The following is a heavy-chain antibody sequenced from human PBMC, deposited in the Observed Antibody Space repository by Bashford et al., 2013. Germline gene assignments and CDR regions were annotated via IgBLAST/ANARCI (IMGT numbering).Heavy chain of an antibody. CDR1: VASISSSSYY. Sequence: SEDPCPSPALSLVASISSSSYYWGWIRQPPREGAWSGLGVSIIVGGTYYNPSLKSRVTISVDTSKNQFSLKLSSVTAADTAVYYCARRDYSNNFIWFDPWGQGTLVTVSS. D-gene: IGHD4-11*01. J-gene: IGHJ5*02. CDR3: ARRDYSNNFIWFDP. CDR2: SIIVGGT. V-gene: IGHV4-39*01.